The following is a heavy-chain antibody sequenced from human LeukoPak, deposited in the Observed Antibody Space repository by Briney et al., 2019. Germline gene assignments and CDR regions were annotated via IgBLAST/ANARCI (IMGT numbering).Heavy chain of an antibody. J-gene: IGHJ4*02. Sequence: GGSLRLSCTASGFPFSNYSMNWVRQAPGKGLEWVSPISGSSIYIYYADSVKGRFTLSRDNAKKSLYLQMNSLRAEDTAVYFCARVVGFSYYFDSWGQGTLVTVSS. D-gene: IGHD2-15*01. CDR2: ISGSSIYI. CDR3: ARVVGFSYYFDS. V-gene: IGHV3-21*01. CDR1: GFPFSNYS.